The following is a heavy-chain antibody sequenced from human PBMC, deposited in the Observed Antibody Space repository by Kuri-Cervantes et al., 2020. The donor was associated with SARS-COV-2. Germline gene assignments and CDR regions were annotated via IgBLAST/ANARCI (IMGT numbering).Heavy chain of an antibody. Sequence: SETLSLTCTVSGGSISSSSYYWGWIRQPPGKGLEWIGSIYYSGSTYYNPSLKSRVTISVDTSKNQFSLKLSSVTAADTAVYYCARGELWPKGAFDIWGQGTMVTVSS. CDR3: ARGELWPKGAFDI. J-gene: IGHJ3*02. CDR2: IYYSGST. CDR1: GGSISSSSYY. D-gene: IGHD1-26*01. V-gene: IGHV4-39*07.